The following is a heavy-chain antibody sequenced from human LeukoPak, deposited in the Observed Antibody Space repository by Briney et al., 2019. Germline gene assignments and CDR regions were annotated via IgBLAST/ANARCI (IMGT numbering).Heavy chain of an antibody. CDR1: GGSISNYY. D-gene: IGHD1-7*01. CDR2: IYYSGST. V-gene: IGHV4-59*08. CDR3: ARMTCDPQPAEGELPGCYYYYGMDV. Sequence: SETLSLTCTVSGGSISNYYWSWIRQPPGKGLEWIGYIYYSGSTNYNPSLKSRVTISVDTSKNQFSLKLSSVTAADTAVYYCARMTCDPQPAEGELPGCYYYYGMDVWGQGTTVTVSS. J-gene: IGHJ6*02.